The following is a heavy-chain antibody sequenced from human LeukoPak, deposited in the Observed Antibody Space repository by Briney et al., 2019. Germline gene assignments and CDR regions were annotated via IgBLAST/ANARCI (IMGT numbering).Heavy chain of an antibody. J-gene: IGHJ5*02. CDR2: INAGNGNT. CDR1: GYTFTSNY. Sequence: GASVKVSCKASGYTFTSNYIHWVRQAPGQGLEWMGWINAGNGNTKYSQKFQGRVTITRDTSASTAYMELSSLRSEDTAVYYCARGIPRLPEILNWFDPWGQGTLVTVSS. D-gene: IGHD6-25*01. CDR3: ARGIPRLPEILNWFDP. V-gene: IGHV1-3*01.